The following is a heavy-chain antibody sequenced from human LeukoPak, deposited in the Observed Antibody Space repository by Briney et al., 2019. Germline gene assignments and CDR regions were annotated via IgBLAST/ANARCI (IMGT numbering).Heavy chain of an antibody. CDR3: AISSTADDAFDI. CDR1: GGSFSGYY. V-gene: IGHV4-34*01. J-gene: IGHJ3*02. Sequence: SETLSLTCAVYGGSFSGYYWSWIRQPPGKGLEWIGEINRSGSTNYNPSLKSRVTISVDTSKNQFSLKLSSVTAADTAVYYCAISSTADDAFDIWGQGTMVTVSS. CDR2: INRSGST. D-gene: IGHD2-2*01.